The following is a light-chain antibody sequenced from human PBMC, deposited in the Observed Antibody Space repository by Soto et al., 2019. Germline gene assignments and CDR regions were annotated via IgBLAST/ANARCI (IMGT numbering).Light chain of an antibody. CDR3: SSHTNSNTVYV. CDR2: EVS. Sequence: QSALTQPASVSGSPGQSITISCTGTSSDVGGYIYVSWYQQHPGKAPKLMIYEVSNRPSGVSNRFSGSKSGNTASLTISGLQAEDEADYYCSSHTNSNTVYVFGAGTKVTVL. J-gene: IGLJ1*01. CDR1: SSDVGGYIY. V-gene: IGLV2-14*01.